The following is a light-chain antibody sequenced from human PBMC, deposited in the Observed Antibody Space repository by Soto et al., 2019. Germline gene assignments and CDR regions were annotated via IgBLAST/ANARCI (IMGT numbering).Light chain of an antibody. CDR3: SSFTISSALYV. J-gene: IGLJ1*01. V-gene: IGLV2-14*01. Sequence: QSALTQPASVSGSPGQSITISCAGTSSDIGGYNYVSWYQQHPGKAPKVMIYEVSNRPSGVSNRFSGSKSGNTASLTISGLQAEDEADYYCSSFTISSALYVFGSGTKLTVL. CDR2: EVS. CDR1: SSDIGGYNY.